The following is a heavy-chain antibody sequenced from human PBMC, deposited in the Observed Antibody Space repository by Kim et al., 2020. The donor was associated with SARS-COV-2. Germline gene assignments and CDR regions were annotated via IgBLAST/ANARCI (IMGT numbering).Heavy chain of an antibody. J-gene: IGHJ4*02. CDR2: ISSSSSYI. D-gene: IGHD2-2*01. Sequence: GGSLRLSCAASGFTFSSYSMNWVRQAPGKGLEWVSSISSSSSYIYYADSVKGRFTISRDNAKNSLYLQMNSLRAEDTAVYYCASFSGSDGVPAAPIDYWGQGTLVTVSS. V-gene: IGHV3-21*04. CDR3: ASFSGSDGVPAAPIDY. CDR1: GFTFSSYS.